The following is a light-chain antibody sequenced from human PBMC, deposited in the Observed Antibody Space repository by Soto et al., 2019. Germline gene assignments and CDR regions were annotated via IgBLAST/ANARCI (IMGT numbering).Light chain of an antibody. J-gene: IGKJ2*01. CDR3: QQYGRSPYT. Sequence: EIVLTQSPGTLSLSPGERATLSCRASQSVSSSYLAWYQQKPGQAPRLLIYAASSRATGISDRFSGSGSGTDFTLTISRLESEDFAVYYCQQYGRSPYTFGQGTKVDIK. V-gene: IGKV3-20*01. CDR1: QSVSSSY. CDR2: AAS.